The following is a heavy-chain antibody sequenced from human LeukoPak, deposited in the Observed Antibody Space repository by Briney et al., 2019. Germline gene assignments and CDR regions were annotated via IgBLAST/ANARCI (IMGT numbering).Heavy chain of an antibody. D-gene: IGHD2-21*02. J-gene: IGHJ5*02. Sequence: SETLSLTCTVSGGSITGTTYYWAWFRQPPGKGLEWIGSLYPSGSTYYSPSLKSRVSILLDTSKSQLSLNVRSVTAADTAVYYCARRAGDWAVNWIDPWGQETLVTVSS. CDR3: ARRAGDWAVNWIDP. V-gene: IGHV4-39*01. CDR1: GGSITGTTYY. CDR2: LYPSGST.